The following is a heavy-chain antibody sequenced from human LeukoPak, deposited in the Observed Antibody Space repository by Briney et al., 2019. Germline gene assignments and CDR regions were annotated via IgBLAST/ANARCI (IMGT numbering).Heavy chain of an antibody. CDR2: INHSGST. J-gene: IGHJ4*02. CDR3: ARVAKYSSDWYNY. V-gene: IGHV4-34*01. D-gene: IGHD6-19*01. CDR1: GGSLSGYY. Sequence: SETLSLTCAVYGGSLSGYYWSWIRQPPGKGLEWIGEINHSGSTNYNPSLKSRVTISVDTSKNQFSLKLSSVTAADTAVYYCARVAKYSSDWYNYWGQGTLVTVSS.